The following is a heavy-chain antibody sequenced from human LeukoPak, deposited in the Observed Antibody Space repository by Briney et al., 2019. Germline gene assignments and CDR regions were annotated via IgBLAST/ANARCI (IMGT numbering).Heavy chain of an antibody. Sequence: TSSETLSLTCTVSGGSISSGNYYWSWIRQPAGKGLEWIGRIYTSGSTNYNPSLKSRVTILVDASKNQFSLKLSSVTAADTAVYYCASLLLGGGSYLDYWGQGTLVTVSS. V-gene: IGHV4-61*02. CDR2: IYTSGST. J-gene: IGHJ4*02. CDR1: GGSISSGNYY. D-gene: IGHD1-26*01. CDR3: ASLLLGGGSYLDY.